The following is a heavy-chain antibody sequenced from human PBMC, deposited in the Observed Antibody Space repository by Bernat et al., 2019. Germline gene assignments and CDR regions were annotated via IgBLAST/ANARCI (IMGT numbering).Heavy chain of an antibody. CDR3: ARVWKGYYYDSSGYYPRHFDY. CDR2: ISSSSSYL. Sequence: EVQLVESGGGLVKPGGSLRLSCAASGFTFSSYSMNWVRQAPGKGLEWVSSISSSSSYLYYADSVKGRLTISRGNAKKSLYLQMNSRGAGDTAVYYCARVWKGYYYDSSGYYPRHFDYWGQGTLVTVSS. D-gene: IGHD3-22*01. V-gene: IGHV3-21*01. CDR1: GFTFSSYS. J-gene: IGHJ4*02.